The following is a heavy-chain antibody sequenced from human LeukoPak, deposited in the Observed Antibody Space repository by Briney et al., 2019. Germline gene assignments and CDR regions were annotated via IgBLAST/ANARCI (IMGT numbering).Heavy chain of an antibody. CDR3: AREQSGDGWSGFDY. V-gene: IGHV3-30*15. D-gene: IGHD6-19*01. Sequence: GGSLRLSCAASGFTFRSYAMHWVRQAPGKGLEWVAVISDDGSRQHYADFLEGRITISRDNSKNTVSLQTSSLRTEDAAVYFCAREQSGDGWSGFDYWGQGTLVTVSS. CDR1: GFTFRSYA. CDR2: ISDDGSRQ. J-gene: IGHJ4*02.